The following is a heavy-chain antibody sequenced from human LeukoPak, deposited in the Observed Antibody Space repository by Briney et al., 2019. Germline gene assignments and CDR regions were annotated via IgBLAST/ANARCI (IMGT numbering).Heavy chain of an antibody. V-gene: IGHV3-23*01. Sequence: GGSLRLSCTASGFTFSDYAMSWARQAPGKGLEWVSGISGSGGSIRYADSVKGRFIISRDNSKSTLYLQMNSLRAEDTAVYYCAKGGDGYNYYFDYWGQETLVTVSS. D-gene: IGHD5-24*01. CDR1: GFTFSDYA. CDR2: ISGSGGSI. J-gene: IGHJ4*02. CDR3: AKGGDGYNYYFDY.